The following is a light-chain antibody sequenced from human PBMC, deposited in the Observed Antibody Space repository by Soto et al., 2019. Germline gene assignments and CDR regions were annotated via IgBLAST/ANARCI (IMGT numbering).Light chain of an antibody. Sequence: EIVLTQSPATLSLSPGERAILSCRASQSVGTYLAWYQQKPGQAPRLLIFDASNRATGIPASFGGRGFGPGFTLTISSLEHEDFAVYYCHKRADWPATLGRGTKVDIK. CDR2: DAS. J-gene: IGKJ3*01. CDR1: QSVGTY. CDR3: HKRADWPAT. V-gene: IGKV3-11*01.